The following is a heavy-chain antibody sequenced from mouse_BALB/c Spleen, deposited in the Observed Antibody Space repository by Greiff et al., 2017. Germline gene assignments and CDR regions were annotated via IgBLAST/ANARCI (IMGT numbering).Heavy chain of an antibody. D-gene: IGHD1-1*02. CDR3: TIWGVFAY. CDR1: GYTFTSYW. J-gene: IGHJ3*01. V-gene: IGHV1-5*01. Sequence: VHVKQSGAELARPGASVKLSCKASGYTFTSYWMQWVKQRPGQGLEWIGAIYPGDGDTSYNQKFKGKAKLTAVTSASTAYMELSSLTNEDSAVYYCTIWGVFAYWGQGTLVTVSA. CDR2: IYPGDGDT.